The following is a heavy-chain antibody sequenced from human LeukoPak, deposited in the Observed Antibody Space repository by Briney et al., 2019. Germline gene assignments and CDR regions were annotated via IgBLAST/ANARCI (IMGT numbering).Heavy chain of an antibody. J-gene: IGHJ6*02. V-gene: IGHV1-69*10. D-gene: IGHD4-17*01. Sequence: SVNVSCMASGCTFGSYAISWVRPAPGQGLEWMGRINPILDIANYAQKFQGRVTITADESTGTAYMELSSLRSEDTAVYYCARTTTTFNWYYYYGMDVGGQGTTDSVSS. CDR2: INPILDIA. CDR1: GCTFGSYA. CDR3: ARTTTTFNWYYYYGMDV.